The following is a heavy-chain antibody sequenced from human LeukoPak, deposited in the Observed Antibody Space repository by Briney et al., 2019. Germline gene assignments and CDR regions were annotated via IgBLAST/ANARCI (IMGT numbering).Heavy chain of an antibody. J-gene: IGHJ4*02. CDR3: ARDGYNSGYFDY. Sequence: SETLSLTCTVSGGSISSGDYSWNWIRQPPGKGLEWIGYIYYSRSTSYSPSLKSRLTISVDTSKNQFSLKLSSVTAADTAVYYCARDGYNSGYFDYWGQGTLVTVSS. CDR1: GGSISSGDYS. D-gene: IGHD5-24*01. V-gene: IGHV4-30-4*01. CDR2: IYYSRST.